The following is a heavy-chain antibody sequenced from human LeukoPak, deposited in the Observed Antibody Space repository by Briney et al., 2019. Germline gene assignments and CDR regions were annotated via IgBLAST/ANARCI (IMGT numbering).Heavy chain of an antibody. CDR3: ARDRVGEDDAFDI. J-gene: IGHJ3*02. V-gene: IGHV4-39*07. CDR2: IYYSGST. Sequence: SESLSLTCIVSGDSITTSNYYWDWIRQPPGKGLEWIGSIYYSGSTNYNPSLKSRVTISVDTSKNQFSLKLSSVTAADTAVYYCARDRVGEDDAFDIWGQGTMVTVSS. D-gene: IGHD1-26*01. CDR1: GDSITTSNYY.